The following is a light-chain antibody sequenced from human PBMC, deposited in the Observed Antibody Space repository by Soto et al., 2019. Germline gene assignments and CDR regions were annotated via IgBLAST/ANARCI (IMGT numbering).Light chain of an antibody. CDR1: HSVSPW. Sequence: DIRMTQSPSTLSASVGGRVTITCRASHSVSPWLAWYQQKPGKAPKLLIYRTSSLQNGVPARFSGRGSGTDLFLTISNLQPDDFATYYCQQYSSSSTFGQGTRVELK. J-gene: IGKJ1*01. CDR2: RTS. V-gene: IGKV1-5*03. CDR3: QQYSSSST.